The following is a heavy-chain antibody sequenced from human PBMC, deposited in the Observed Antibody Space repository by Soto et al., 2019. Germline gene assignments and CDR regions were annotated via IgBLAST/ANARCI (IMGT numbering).Heavy chain of an antibody. J-gene: IGHJ6*02. Sequence: GGSLRLSCAASGFTFSSYGMHWVRQAPGKGLEWVAVIWYDGSNKYYADSVKGRFTISRDNSKNTLYLQMNSLRAEDTAVYYCARGAPDTLYYYYYGMDVWGQGTTVTVSS. CDR2: IWYDGSNK. CDR1: GFTFSSYG. V-gene: IGHV3-33*01. CDR3: ARGAPDTLYYYYYGMDV.